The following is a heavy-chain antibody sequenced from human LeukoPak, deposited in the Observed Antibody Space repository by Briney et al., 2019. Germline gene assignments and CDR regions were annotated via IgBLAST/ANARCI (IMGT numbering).Heavy chain of an antibody. CDR3: AKDRGYSYGISEY. CDR1: GFTFDDYA. CDR2: ISWNSGSI. J-gene: IGHJ4*02. V-gene: IGHV3-9*01. Sequence: GGSLRLSCAASGFTFDDYAIHWVRQAPGKGLEWVSGISWNSGSIGYADSVKGQFTISRDNSKNTLYLQMNSLRAEDTAVYYCAKDRGYSYGISEYWGQGTLVTVSS. D-gene: IGHD5-18*01.